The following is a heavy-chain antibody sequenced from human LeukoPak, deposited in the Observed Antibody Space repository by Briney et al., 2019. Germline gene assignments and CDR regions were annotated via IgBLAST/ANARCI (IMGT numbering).Heavy chain of an antibody. CDR1: GFTFSRYT. J-gene: IGHJ6*03. V-gene: IGHV3-30*09. CDR3: ARDGYCSSTSCSNYYYYMDV. Sequence: PGGSLRLSCAASGFTFSRYTMYWVRQAPGKGLEWVAVISYDGSNKDYADSVKGRFAISRDNSKNTLYLQMNSLRAEDTAIYYCARDGYCSSTSCSNYYYYMDVWGKGTTVTVSS. CDR2: ISYDGSNK. D-gene: IGHD2-2*03.